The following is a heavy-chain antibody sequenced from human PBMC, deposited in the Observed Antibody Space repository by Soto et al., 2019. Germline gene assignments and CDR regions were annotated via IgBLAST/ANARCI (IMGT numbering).Heavy chain of an antibody. J-gene: IGHJ5*02. CDR1: GGSISSYY. CDR3: ARLYDYGDYVSP. D-gene: IGHD4-17*01. Sequence: QVQLQESGPGLVKPSETLSLTCTVSGGSISSYYWSWIRQPPGKGLEWIGYIYYRGSSNYSPSLKSRITISLDTSNNQFSLKLSSVTAADTAVYYCARLYDYGDYVSPWGQGTLVTVSS. CDR2: IYYRGSS. V-gene: IGHV4-59*08.